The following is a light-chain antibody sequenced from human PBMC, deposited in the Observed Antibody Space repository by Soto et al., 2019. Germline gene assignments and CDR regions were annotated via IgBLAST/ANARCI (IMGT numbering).Light chain of an antibody. V-gene: IGKV3-20*01. CDR2: GAS. Sequence: ETVLDQSRGTQSLSAGESRTRCCRASQSVSNNYLAWYQQKPGQAPRLLIYGASNRATGIPDRFSGSGSGTEFTLSVSRLEAEDFAVYYCQQYDSSGTFGQGTKVDIK. CDR1: QSVSNNY. J-gene: IGKJ1*01. CDR3: QQYDSSGT.